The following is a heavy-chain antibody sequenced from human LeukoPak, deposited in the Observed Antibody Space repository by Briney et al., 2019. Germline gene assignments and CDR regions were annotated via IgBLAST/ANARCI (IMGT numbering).Heavy chain of an antibody. CDR1: GFTFSSYS. CDR2: ISSSSSYI. D-gene: IGHD3-10*01. J-gene: IGHJ4*02. Sequence: GSLRLSCAASGFTFSSYSMNWVRQAPGKGLEWVSSISSSSSYIYYADSVKGRFTISRDNSKNTLYLQMNSLRAEDTAVYYCAKEVRGVIMEGYFDYWGQGLLVTVSS. CDR3: AKEVRGVIMEGYFDY. V-gene: IGHV3-21*01.